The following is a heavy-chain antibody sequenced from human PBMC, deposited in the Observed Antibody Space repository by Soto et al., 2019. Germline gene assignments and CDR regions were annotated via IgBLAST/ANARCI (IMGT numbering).Heavy chain of an antibody. V-gene: IGHV3-30*18. J-gene: IGHJ6*02. Sequence: GGSLRLSCAASGFTFSSYGMHWVRQAPGKGLEWVAFISNDGSNKDYADYVKGRFTISRDNSKNTLYLQMNSLRTEDTAVYYCAKDGAARLFKGYYYFGMDVWGQGTTVTVSS. CDR1: GFTFSSYG. CDR2: ISNDGSNK. D-gene: IGHD6-6*01. CDR3: AKDGAARLFKGYYYFGMDV.